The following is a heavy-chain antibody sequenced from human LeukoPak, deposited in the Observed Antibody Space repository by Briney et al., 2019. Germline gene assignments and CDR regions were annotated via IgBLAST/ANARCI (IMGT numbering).Heavy chain of an antibody. D-gene: IGHD3-22*01. Sequence: TSETLSLTCTVSGGSISSSSYYWGWIRQPPGKGLEWIGSIYYSGSTYYNPSLKSRVTISVDTSKNQFSLKLSSVTAADTAVYYCARQRANYYDSSGYYYPLYYYYYMDVWGKGTTVTVSS. CDR3: ARQRANYYDSSGYYYPLYYYYYMDV. V-gene: IGHV4-39*01. CDR1: GGSISSSSYY. J-gene: IGHJ6*03. CDR2: IYYSGST.